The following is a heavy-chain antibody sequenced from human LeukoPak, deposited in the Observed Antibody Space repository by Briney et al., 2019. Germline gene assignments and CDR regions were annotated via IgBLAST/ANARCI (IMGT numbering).Heavy chain of an antibody. CDR1: GYSISSGYY. J-gene: IGHJ4*02. Sequence: SETLSLTCAVSGYSISSGYYRGWIRQPPGKGLEWIGSIYHSGSTYYNPSLKSRVTISVDTSKNQFSLKLSSVTAADTAVYYCARQSSGWYWGQGTLVTVSS. V-gene: IGHV4-38-2*01. CDR3: ARQSSGWY. D-gene: IGHD6-19*01. CDR2: IYHSGST.